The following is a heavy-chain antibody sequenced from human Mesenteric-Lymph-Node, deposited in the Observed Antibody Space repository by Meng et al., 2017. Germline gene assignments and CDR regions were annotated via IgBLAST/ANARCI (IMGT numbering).Heavy chain of an antibody. V-gene: IGHV3-7*03. Sequence: GESLKISCAASGFTFSSYWMSWVRQAPGKGLEWVANIKQDGSEKYYVDSVKGRFTISRGKSKKMLYKEMKSLRAEDTAVYYCAKDIDMVRGVISDYWGQGTLVTVSS. D-gene: IGHD3-10*01. J-gene: IGHJ4*02. CDR1: GFTFSSYW. CDR3: AKDIDMVRGVISDY. CDR2: IKQDGSEK.